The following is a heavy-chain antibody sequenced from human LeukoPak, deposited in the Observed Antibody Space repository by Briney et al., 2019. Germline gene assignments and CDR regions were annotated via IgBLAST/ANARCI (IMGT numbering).Heavy chain of an antibody. V-gene: IGHV6-1*01. D-gene: IGHD3-22*01. Sequence: SQTLSLTCAISGDSVSSNSAAWNWIRQSPSRGLEWLGRTYYRSKWYNDYAVSVKSRITINPDTSKNQFSLQLNSVTPEDTAVYYCTRETDYYDSSGYYYRDSKYYFDYWGQGTLVTVSS. CDR3: TRETDYYDSSGYYYRDSKYYFDY. CDR2: TYYRSKWYN. CDR1: GDSVSSNSAA. J-gene: IGHJ4*02.